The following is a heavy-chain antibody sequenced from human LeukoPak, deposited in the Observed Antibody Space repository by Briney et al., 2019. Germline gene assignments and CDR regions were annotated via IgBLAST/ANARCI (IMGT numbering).Heavy chain of an antibody. J-gene: IGHJ3*02. V-gene: IGHV3-7*04. Sequence: PGGSLRLSCGASGFTFSSSWMSWVRQAPGKGLEWVANIKEDGSEKYYVDSVKGRFIISRDNAKNSLYLQMNSLRANDTAVYYCARDEIWGQGTMATVSS. CDR1: GFTFSSSW. CDR3: ARDEI. CDR2: IKEDGSEK.